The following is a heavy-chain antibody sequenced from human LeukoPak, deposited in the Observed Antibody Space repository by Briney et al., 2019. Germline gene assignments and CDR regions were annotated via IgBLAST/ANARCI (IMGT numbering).Heavy chain of an antibody. CDR2: INPNSGGT. D-gene: IGHD3-22*01. CDR1: GYTFTGYY. V-gene: IGHV1-2*04. Sequence: EASVKVSCKASGYTFTGYYMHWVRQAPGQGLEWMGWINPNSGGTNYAQKFQGWVTMTRDTSISTAYMELSRLRSDDTAVYYCARDSFEYYYDSSGYYYDYWGQGTLVTISS. J-gene: IGHJ4*02. CDR3: ARDSFEYYYDSSGYYYDY.